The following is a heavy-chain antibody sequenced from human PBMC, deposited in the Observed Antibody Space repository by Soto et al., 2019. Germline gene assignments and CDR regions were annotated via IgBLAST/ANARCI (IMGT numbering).Heavy chain of an antibody. CDR1: GFTFSSYS. CDR3: ASEYDYGDLNYDCYGMDV. V-gene: IGHV3-48*02. D-gene: IGHD4-17*01. CDR2: ISSSSSTI. Sequence: EVQLVESGGGLVQPGGSLRLSCAASGFTFSSYSMNWVRQAPGKGLEWVSYISSSSSTIYYADSVKGRFTISRDNAKKSLYLQMNSLRDEDTAVYYCASEYDYGDLNYDCYGMDVWGQGTTVTVSS. J-gene: IGHJ6*02.